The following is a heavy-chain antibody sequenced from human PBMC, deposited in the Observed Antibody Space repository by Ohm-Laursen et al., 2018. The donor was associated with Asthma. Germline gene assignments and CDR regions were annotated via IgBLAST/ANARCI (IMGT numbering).Heavy chain of an antibody. CDR3: ASQNGDYPNDDY. CDR2: IWYDGSNK. V-gene: IGHV3-33*01. CDR1: GFTFSSYG. J-gene: IGHJ4*02. D-gene: IGHD4-17*01. Sequence: SLRLSCAASGFTFSSYGMHWVRQAPGKGLEWVAVIWYDGSNKYYADSVKGRFTISRDNSKNTLYLQMNSLRAEDTAVYYCASQNGDYPNDDYWGQGTLVTVSS.